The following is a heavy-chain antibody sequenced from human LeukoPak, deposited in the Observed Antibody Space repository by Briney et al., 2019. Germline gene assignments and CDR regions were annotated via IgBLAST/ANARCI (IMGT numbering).Heavy chain of an antibody. CDR2: INTNTGNP. J-gene: IGHJ5*02. Sequence: ASVKVSCKASGYTFTSCAMNWVRQAPGQGLEWMGWINTNTGNPTYAQGFTGRFVFSLDTSVSTAYLQISSLKAEDTAVYYCARGSITIFGVVIPFGGYNWFDPWGQGTLVTVSS. CDR3: ARGSITIFGVVIPFGGYNWFDP. V-gene: IGHV7-4-1*02. CDR1: GYTFTSCA. D-gene: IGHD3-3*01.